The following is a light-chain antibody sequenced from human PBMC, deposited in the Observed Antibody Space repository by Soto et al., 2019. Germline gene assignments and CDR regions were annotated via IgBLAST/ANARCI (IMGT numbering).Light chain of an antibody. J-gene: IGKJ4*01. Sequence: AILLTQSPSSLSASVGDRVTITCRASQGISSALAWYQQKPGKAPKLLIYDASSLESGVPSRFSGSGSGTDFTLTISSLQPEDFATYYCQQFNSYPHELTFGGGTKVEIK. CDR1: QGISSA. CDR2: DAS. V-gene: IGKV1-13*02. CDR3: QQFNSYPHELT.